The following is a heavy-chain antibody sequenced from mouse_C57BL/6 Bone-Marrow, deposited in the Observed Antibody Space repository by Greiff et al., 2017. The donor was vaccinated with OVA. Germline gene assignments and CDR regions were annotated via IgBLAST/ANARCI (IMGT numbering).Heavy chain of an antibody. CDR1: GYSFTDYN. D-gene: IGHD1-1*01. J-gene: IGHJ2*01. CDR2: INPNYGTT. Sequence: EVQGVESGPELVKPGASVKISCKASGYSFTDYNMNWVKQSNGKSLEWIGVINPNYGTTSYNQKFKGKATLTVDQSSSTAYMQLNSLTSEDSAVYYCASSLITTVVATDPYYFDYWGQGTTLTVSS. V-gene: IGHV1-39*01. CDR3: ASSLITTVVATDPYYFDY.